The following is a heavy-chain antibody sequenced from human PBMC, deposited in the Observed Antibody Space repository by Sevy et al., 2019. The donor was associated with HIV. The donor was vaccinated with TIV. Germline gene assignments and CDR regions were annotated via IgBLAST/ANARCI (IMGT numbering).Heavy chain of an antibody. CDR2: ITPNNGNT. J-gene: IGHJ1*01. V-gene: IGHV1-18*01. CDR1: GYTFTNYH. D-gene: IGHD1-26*01. CDR3: ARAPSGSQGPGQYFHH. Sequence: ASVKVSCKASGYTFTNYHITWVRQAPGQGLEWMGWITPNNGNTNYAQRLRGRVTMTTDTYTSTAYMELRSLRSDDTAAYYCARAPSGSQGPGQYFHHWGQGTLVTVSS.